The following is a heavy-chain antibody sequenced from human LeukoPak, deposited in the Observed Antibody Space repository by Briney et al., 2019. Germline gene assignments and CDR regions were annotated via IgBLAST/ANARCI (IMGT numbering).Heavy chain of an antibody. Sequence: TGGSLRLSCAASGFTSSSYGMHWVRQAPGKGLEWVAFIRYDGSNKYYADSVKGRFTISRDNSKNTLYLQMNSLRAEDTAVYYCAKDDAGRYCSGGSCYSTPDYWGQGTLVTVSS. CDR2: IRYDGSNK. D-gene: IGHD2-15*01. CDR1: GFTSSSYG. J-gene: IGHJ4*02. V-gene: IGHV3-30*02. CDR3: AKDDAGRYCSGGSCYSTPDY.